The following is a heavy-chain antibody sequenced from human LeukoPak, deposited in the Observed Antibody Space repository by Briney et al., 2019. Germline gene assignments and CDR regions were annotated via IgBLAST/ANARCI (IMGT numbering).Heavy chain of an antibody. Sequence: GGSLRLSCAASGFSFSDYYMSSIRQAPGKGLGWVSYISSRGDAIYYADSVQGRFTISRDNDKNSLDLQMKSLRAEDPADYDSARYGGISSSSFDYWGQGGLVTVSS. CDR2: ISSRGDAI. CDR1: GFSFSDYY. D-gene: IGHD2-2*01. V-gene: IGHV3-11*01. J-gene: IGHJ4*02. CDR3: ARYGGISSSSFDY.